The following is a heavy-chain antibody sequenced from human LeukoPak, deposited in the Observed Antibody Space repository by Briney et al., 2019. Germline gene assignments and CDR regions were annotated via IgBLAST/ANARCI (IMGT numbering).Heavy chain of an antibody. D-gene: IGHD3-10*01. CDR3: ATSFRAVNWFDP. V-gene: IGHV1-69*04. CDR2: IIPILDIA. Sequence: SVKVSCKASGGTFSSYAISWVRQAPGQGLEWMGRIIPILDIANYAQKFQGRVTITADKSTSTAYMELSSLRSEDTAVYYCATSFRAVNWFDPWGQGTLVTVSS. CDR1: GGTFSSYA. J-gene: IGHJ5*02.